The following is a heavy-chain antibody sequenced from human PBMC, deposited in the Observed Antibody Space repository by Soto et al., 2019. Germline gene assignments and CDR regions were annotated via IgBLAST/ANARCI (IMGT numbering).Heavy chain of an antibody. V-gene: IGHV4-34*01. CDR3: AMTSGSYSGGPDAFDI. Sequence: SETLSLTCAVYGGSFSGYYWSWIRQPPGKGLEWIGEINHSGSTNYNPSLKSRVTISVDTSKNQFSLKLSSVTAADTAVYYCAMTSGSYSGGPDAFDIWGQGTMVTVSS. CDR2: INHSGST. CDR1: GGSFSGYY. D-gene: IGHD1-26*01. J-gene: IGHJ3*02.